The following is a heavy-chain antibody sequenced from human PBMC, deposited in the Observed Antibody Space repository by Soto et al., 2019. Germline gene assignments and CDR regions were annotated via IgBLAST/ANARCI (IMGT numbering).Heavy chain of an antibody. CDR3: ARAPSAGYSSGWYVGYYYYYGMDV. CDR2: ISAYNGNT. CDR1: GYTFTSYG. V-gene: IGHV1-18*01. J-gene: IGHJ6*02. Sequence: ASVKVSCKASGYTFTSYGISWVREAPGQGLELMGWISAYNGNTNYAQKLQGRVTMTTDTSTSTAYMELRSLRSDDTAVYYCARAPSAGYSSGWYVGYYYYYGMDVWGQGTTVTVYS. D-gene: IGHD6-19*01.